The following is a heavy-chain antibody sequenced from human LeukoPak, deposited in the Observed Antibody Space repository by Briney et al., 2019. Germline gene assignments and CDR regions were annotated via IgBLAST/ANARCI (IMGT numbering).Heavy chain of an antibody. V-gene: IGHV4-4*02. D-gene: IGHD2-2*02. Sequence: SETLSLTCAVSGGSISSSNWWSWVRPPPGEGLEWIGKVYQAGGTNYNPSLKSRVTILVDTSKNQFSLKLTSVTAADTAVYYCARVPFYTDSYYYYFGMDVWGQGTTVTVSS. J-gene: IGHJ6*02. CDR3: ARVPFYTDSYYYYFGMDV. CDR2: VYQAGGT. CDR1: GGSISSSNW.